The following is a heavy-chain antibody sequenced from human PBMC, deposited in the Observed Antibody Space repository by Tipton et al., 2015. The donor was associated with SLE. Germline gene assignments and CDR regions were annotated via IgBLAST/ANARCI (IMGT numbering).Heavy chain of an antibody. D-gene: IGHD1-26*01. V-gene: IGHV3-NL1*01. CDR3: ARDEVGAGAFDI. CDR2: IYSGGST. Sequence: GSLRLSCAASGFTFSNYGMHWVRQAPGKGLEWVSVIYSGGSTYYADSVKGRFSISRDNSKNTLYLQMNSLRAEDTAVYYCARDEVGAGAFDIWGQGTMVTVSS. CDR1: GFTFSNYG. J-gene: IGHJ3*02.